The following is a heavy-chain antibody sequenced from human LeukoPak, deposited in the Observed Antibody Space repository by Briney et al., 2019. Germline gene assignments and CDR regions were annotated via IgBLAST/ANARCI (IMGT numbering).Heavy chain of an antibody. V-gene: IGHV4-39*07. CDR3: ARDYYDSSGYEQ. CDR1: GGSISSSSYY. CDR2: IYYSGST. J-gene: IGHJ4*02. Sequence: PSETLSLTCTVSGGSISSSSYYWGWIRQPPGKGLEWIGSIYYSGSTYYNPSLKSRVTISVDTSKNQFSLKLSSVTAADTAVYYCARDYYDSSGYEQWGQGTLVTVSS. D-gene: IGHD3-22*01.